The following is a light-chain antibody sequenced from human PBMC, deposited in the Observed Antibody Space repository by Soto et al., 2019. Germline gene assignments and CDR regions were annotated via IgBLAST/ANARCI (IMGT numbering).Light chain of an antibody. Sequence: DIQMTQSPSSVSASVGDRVTITCRASQDISRWLDWYQQKPGKAPKLLIYGASNLQSGVPSRFSGSGSGTDFTLTISILQPEDFATYYCQQATRFPVTFGGGTKVEIK. J-gene: IGKJ4*01. V-gene: IGKV1-12*01. CDR3: QQATRFPVT. CDR1: QDISRW. CDR2: GAS.